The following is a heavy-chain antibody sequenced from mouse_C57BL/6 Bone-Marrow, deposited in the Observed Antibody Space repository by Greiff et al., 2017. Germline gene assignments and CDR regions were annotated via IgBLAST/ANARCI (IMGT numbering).Heavy chain of an antibody. CDR3: ARRRVTRYYYAMDY. Sequence: VKVVESGGGLVQPGESLKLSCESNEYEFPSPDMSWVRKTPEKRLELVAAINSDGGSTYYPDTMERRFIISRDNTKKTLYLQMSSLRSEDTALYYCARRRVTRYYYAMDYWGQGTSVTVSS. V-gene: IGHV5-2*01. CDR2: INSDGGST. J-gene: IGHJ4*01. CDR1: EYEFPSPD. D-gene: IGHD2-5*01.